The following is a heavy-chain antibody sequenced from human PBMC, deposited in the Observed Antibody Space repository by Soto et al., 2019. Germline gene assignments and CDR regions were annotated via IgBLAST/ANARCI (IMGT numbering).Heavy chain of an antibody. D-gene: IGHD5-18*01. J-gene: IGHJ3*02. CDR2: IIPIFGTA. Sequence: QVQLVQSGAEVKKPGSSVKVSCKASGGTFSSYAISWVRQAPGQGLEWMGGIIPIFGTANYAQKFQGRVTITADESTSTAYMELSSLRSEDTAVYYCAREWLDTHRSADAFDIWGQGTMVTVSS. V-gene: IGHV1-69*12. CDR1: GGTFSSYA. CDR3: AREWLDTHRSADAFDI.